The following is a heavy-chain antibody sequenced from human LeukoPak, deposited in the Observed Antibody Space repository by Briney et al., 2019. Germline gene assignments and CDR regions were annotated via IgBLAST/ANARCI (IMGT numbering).Heavy chain of an antibody. CDR2: INPNSGGT. CDR3: ARGMYYDSSGYPPDY. D-gene: IGHD3-22*01. Sequence: ASVKVSCKTSGYTFTRFGISWVRQAPGQGLEWMGWINPNSGGTNYAQKFQGRVTMTRDTSISTAYMELSRLRSDDTAVYYCARGMYYDSSGYPPDYWGQGTLVTVSS. V-gene: IGHV1-2*02. CDR1: GYTFTRFG. J-gene: IGHJ4*02.